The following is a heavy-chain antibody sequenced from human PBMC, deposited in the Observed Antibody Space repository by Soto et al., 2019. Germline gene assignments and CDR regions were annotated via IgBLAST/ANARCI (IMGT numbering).Heavy chain of an antibody. V-gene: IGHV4-30-2*03. Sequence: SETLSLTCAVSGGSISSGGYSWSWIRQPPGKGLEWIGYIYHSGSTYYNPSLKSRVTISVDTSKNQFPLKLSSVTAADTAVYYCAGRGSSSWYGYWGQGTLVTVSS. J-gene: IGHJ4*02. CDR3: AGRGSSSWYGY. D-gene: IGHD6-13*01. CDR1: GGSISSGGYS. CDR2: IYHSGST.